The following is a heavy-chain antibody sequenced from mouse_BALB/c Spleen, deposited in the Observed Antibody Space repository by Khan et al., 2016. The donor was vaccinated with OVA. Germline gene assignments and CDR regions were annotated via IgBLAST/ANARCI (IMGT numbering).Heavy chain of an antibody. Sequence: EVQLVESGGGLVQPKGSLKLSCAASGFTFNTSAMTWVRQAPEKGLEWIARIRTKTYNYETYYADSVKDRFTISRDDSQSMLYLQMNNLTTEDTAMYFCVREGWDYWGQGTSVTVSS. CDR3: VREGWDY. CDR2: IRTKTYNYET. CDR1: GFTFNTSA. V-gene: IGHV10S3*01. J-gene: IGHJ4*01.